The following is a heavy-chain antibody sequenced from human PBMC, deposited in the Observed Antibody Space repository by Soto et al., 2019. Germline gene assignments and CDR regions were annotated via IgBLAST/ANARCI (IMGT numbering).Heavy chain of an antibody. J-gene: IGHJ6*02. V-gene: IGHV1-69*04. Sequence: SVEVSCTASGYTVTSYYRRCVRQAPRQGFEWMGIIIPILGIANHAQKFQGRVTITADKFTNTAYMELRSLRSEDTAVYYCARGTRGSYNDYYYGTDVWGQGTTVTGLL. CDR3: ARGTRGSYNDYYYGTDV. CDR1: GYTVTSYY. CDR2: IIPILGIA. D-gene: IGHD1-1*01.